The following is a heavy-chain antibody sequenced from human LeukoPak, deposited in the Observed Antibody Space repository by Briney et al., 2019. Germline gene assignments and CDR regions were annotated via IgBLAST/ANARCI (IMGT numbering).Heavy chain of an antibody. CDR2: INHSGST. Sequence: SETLSLTCAVYGGSFSGYYWSWIRQPPGKGLEWIGEINHSGSTNYNPSLESRVTISVDTSKNQFSLKLSSVPAADTAVYYCARGLGRYCTNGVCYTGYFDLWGRGTLVTVSS. CDR1: GGSFSGYY. CDR3: ARGLGRYCTNGVCYTGYFDL. D-gene: IGHD2-8*01. V-gene: IGHV4-34*01. J-gene: IGHJ2*01.